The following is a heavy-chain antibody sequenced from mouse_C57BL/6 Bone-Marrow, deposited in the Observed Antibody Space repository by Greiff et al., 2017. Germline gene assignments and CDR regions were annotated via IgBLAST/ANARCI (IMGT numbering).Heavy chain of an antibody. V-gene: IGHV3-6*01. CDR2: ISYDGSN. J-gene: IGHJ2*01. D-gene: IGHD2-5*01. CDR1: GYSITSGYY. Sequence: EVKLMESGPGLVKPSQSLSLTCSVTGYSITSGYYWNWIRQFPGNKLEWMGYISYDGSNNYNPSLKNRISITRDTSTNQFFLKLNSVTTEDTATYYCARESNSLDYWGQGTTLTVSS. CDR3: ARESNSLDY.